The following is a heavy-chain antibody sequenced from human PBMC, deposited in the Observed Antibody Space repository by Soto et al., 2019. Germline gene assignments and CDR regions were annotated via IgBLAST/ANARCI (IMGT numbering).Heavy chain of an antibody. Sequence: ASVKVSCKASGGTFSSYAISWVRQAPGQGLEWMGGVIPIFGTANYAQKFQGRVTITADESTSTAYMELRSLRSEDTAVYSCARELVDTAMVRAYYFDYWGQGTLVTVSS. CDR2: VIPIFGTA. D-gene: IGHD5-18*01. V-gene: IGHV1-69*13. J-gene: IGHJ4*02. CDR1: GGTFSSYA. CDR3: ARELVDTAMVRAYYFDY.